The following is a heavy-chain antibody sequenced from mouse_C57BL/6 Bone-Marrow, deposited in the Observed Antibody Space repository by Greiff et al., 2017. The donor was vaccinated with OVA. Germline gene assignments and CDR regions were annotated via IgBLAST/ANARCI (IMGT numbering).Heavy chain of an antibody. CDR3: AREGVLLWYVDV. CDR1: GYTFTSYW. CDR2: IDPSDSYT. J-gene: IGHJ1*03. V-gene: IGHV1-50*01. Sequence: QVQLQQPGAELVKPGASVKLSCKASGYTFTSYWMQWVKQRPGQGLEWIGEIDPSDSYTNYNQKFKGKATLTVDTSSSTAYMQLSSLTSEDSAVYYCAREGVLLWYVDVWGTGTTVTVSS. D-gene: IGHD1-1*01.